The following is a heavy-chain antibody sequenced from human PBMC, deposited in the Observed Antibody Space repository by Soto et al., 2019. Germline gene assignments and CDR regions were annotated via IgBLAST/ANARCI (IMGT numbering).Heavy chain of an antibody. CDR1: GGSISSGGYS. J-gene: IGHJ4*02. Sequence: PSETLSLTCAVSGGSISSGGYSWSWIRQPPGKGLDWIGYIYHSGSTYYNPSLKSRVTISVDRSKNQFSLKLSPVTAEDTAVYYCARGMTTVTTLDYWGQGTLVTVSS. CDR3: ARGMTTVTTLDY. V-gene: IGHV4-30-2*01. D-gene: IGHD4-4*01. CDR2: IYHSGST.